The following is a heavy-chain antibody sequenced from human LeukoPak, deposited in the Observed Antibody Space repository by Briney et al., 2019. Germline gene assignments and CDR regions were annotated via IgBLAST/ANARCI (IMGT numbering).Heavy chain of an antibody. D-gene: IGHD6-19*01. V-gene: IGHV3-30*02. CDR1: GFTFSSYG. J-gene: IGHJ4*02. Sequence: PGGSLRLSCAASGFTFSSYGMHWVRQAPGKGLEWVAFIRYGGSNKYYADSVKGRFTISRDNSKNTLYLQMNSLRAEDTAVYYCAEPIAVARENDYWGQGTLVTVSS. CDR2: IRYGGSNK. CDR3: AEPIAVARENDY.